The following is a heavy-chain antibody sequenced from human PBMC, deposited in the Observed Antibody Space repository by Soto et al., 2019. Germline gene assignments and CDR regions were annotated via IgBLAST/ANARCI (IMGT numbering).Heavy chain of an antibody. CDR1: GYTFTSYG. J-gene: IGHJ4*02. CDR2: ISAYNGNT. CDR3: AKPSPLRSVPFDY. D-gene: IGHD4-17*01. Sequence: GASVKVSCKASGYTFTSYGISWVRQAPGQGLEWMGWISAYNGNTNYAQKLQGRFTISRDNSKNTLYLQMNSLRAEDTAVYYCAKPSPLRSVPFDYWGQGTLVTVSS. V-gene: IGHV1-18*01.